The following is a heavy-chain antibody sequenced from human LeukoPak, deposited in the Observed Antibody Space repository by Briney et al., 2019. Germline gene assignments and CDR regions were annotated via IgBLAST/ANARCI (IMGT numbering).Heavy chain of an antibody. Sequence: GGSLRLSCAASGFTFSSYGMHWVRQAPGKGLEWVAVISYDGSNKYYADSVKGRFTISRDNSKNTLYLQTNSLRAEDTAVYYCAKESGDYSVDYWGQGTLVTVSS. CDR3: AKESGDYSVDY. CDR1: GFTFSSYG. CDR2: ISYDGSNK. J-gene: IGHJ4*02. V-gene: IGHV3-30*18. D-gene: IGHD7-27*01.